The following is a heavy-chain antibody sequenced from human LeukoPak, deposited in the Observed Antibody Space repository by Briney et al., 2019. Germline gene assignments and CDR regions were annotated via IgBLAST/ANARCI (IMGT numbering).Heavy chain of an antibody. V-gene: IGHV3-30*18. Sequence: GGSLRLSCAASGFTFSSYGMHWVRQAPGKGLEWVAVISYDGSNKYYADSVKGRFTISRDNSKNTLYLQMNSLRAEDTAVYYCAKEHPGIFDYWGQGTPVTVSS. CDR1: GFTFSSYG. CDR2: ISYDGSNK. D-gene: IGHD3-3*02. J-gene: IGHJ4*02. CDR3: AKEHPGIFDY.